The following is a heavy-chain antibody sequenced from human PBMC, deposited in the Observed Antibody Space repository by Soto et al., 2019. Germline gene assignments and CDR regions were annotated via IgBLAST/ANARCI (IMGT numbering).Heavy chain of an antibody. Sequence: GASVKVSCKASGGTFSSYAVSWVRQAPGQGLEWMGGIIPMFGTANYAQKFQGRVTITADESTSTAYMALSSLRSEDTAVYYCARDSGGGDNWKYGHYYGMDVWGQGTTVTVSS. CDR2: IIPMFGTA. V-gene: IGHV1-69*13. CDR3: ARDSGGGDNWKYGHYYGMDV. CDR1: GGTFSSYA. J-gene: IGHJ6*02. D-gene: IGHD1-7*01.